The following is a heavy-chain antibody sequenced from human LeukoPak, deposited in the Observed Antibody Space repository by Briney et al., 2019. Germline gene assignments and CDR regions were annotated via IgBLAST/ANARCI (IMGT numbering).Heavy chain of an antibody. J-gene: IGHJ5*01. V-gene: IGHV3-30*18. D-gene: IGHD3-3*01. CDR1: GFTFSSYG. Sequence: GVSLRLSCAASGFTFSSYGMHWVRQAPGKGLEWVAVISYDGSNKYYADSVKGRFTISRDNSKNTLYLQMNSLGAEDTAVYYCAKEGYDFSLASWGQGTLVTVSS. CDR2: ISYDGSNK. CDR3: AKEGYDFSLAS.